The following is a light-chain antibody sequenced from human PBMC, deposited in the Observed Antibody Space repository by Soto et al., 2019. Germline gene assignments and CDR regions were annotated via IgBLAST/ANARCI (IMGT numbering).Light chain of an antibody. CDR1: QDIGSF. Sequence: DIQMTQSPSSVSASVGDRVAITFRASQDIGSFLAWYQQKPGKAPKILIYDASTLQSGVPSRFGGSGSGTDFTLTISSLQSEDFATYYCQQFYSYPLTFGGGTKVDIK. J-gene: IGKJ4*01. CDR2: DAS. V-gene: IGKV1-12*01. CDR3: QQFYSYPLT.